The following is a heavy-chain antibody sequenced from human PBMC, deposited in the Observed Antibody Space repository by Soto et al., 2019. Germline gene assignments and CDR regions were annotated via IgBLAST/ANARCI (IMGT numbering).Heavy chain of an antibody. CDR3: AGSNWNVDY. Sequence: PSETLSLTCTVSGGSIRRSDYYWSWVRQFPGRGLEWIGYIYHSGSTFYNPSLKSRVTISVDTSKNQFSLKLSSVTAADTAVYYCAGSNWNVDYWGQGTLVTVSS. J-gene: IGHJ4*02. D-gene: IGHD1-1*01. CDR1: GGSIRRSDYY. V-gene: IGHV4-31*03. CDR2: IYHSGST.